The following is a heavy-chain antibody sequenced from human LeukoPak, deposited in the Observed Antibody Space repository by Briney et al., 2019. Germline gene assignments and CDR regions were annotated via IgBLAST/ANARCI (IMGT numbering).Heavy chain of an antibody. CDR3: ARQGVLRYFDWLGDWFDP. CDR1: GFTFSDYY. V-gene: IGHV4-39*01. Sequence: LRLSCAASGFTFSDYYMSWIRQPPGKGLEWIGSIYYSGSTYYNPSLKSRVTISVDTSKNQFSLKLSSVTAADTAVYYCARQGVLRYFDWLGDWFDPWGQGTLVTVSS. J-gene: IGHJ5*02. CDR2: IYYSGST. D-gene: IGHD3-9*01.